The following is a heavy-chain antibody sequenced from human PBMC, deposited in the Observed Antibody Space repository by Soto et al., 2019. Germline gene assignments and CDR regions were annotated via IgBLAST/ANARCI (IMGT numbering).Heavy chain of an antibody. CDR1: GFTFSSYW. Sequence: EVQLVESGGGLVQPGGSLRLSCAASGFTFSSYWMSWVRQAPGKGLEWVANIKQDGSEKYYVDSVKGRFTISRDNAKNSLYLQMNSLRAEDTAVYYCARDLSDCGGDCYGYYYYGMDVWGQGTTVTVSS. V-gene: IGHV3-7*01. CDR2: IKQDGSEK. CDR3: ARDLSDCGGDCYGYYYYGMDV. D-gene: IGHD2-21*02. J-gene: IGHJ6*02.